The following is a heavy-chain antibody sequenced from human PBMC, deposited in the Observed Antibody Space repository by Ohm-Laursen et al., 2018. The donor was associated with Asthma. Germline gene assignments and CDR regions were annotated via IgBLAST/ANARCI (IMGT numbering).Heavy chain of an antibody. V-gene: IGHV3-33*01. CDR3: ARAGGYCSSTSCYPRWFDP. CDR1: GFTFSSYG. J-gene: IGHJ5*02. Sequence: SLRLSCTASGFTFSSYGMHWVRQAPGKGLEWVAVIWYDGSNKYYADSVKGRFTISRDNSKNTLYLQMNSLRAEDTAVYYCARAGGYCSSTSCYPRWFDPWGQGTLVTVSS. D-gene: IGHD2-2*01. CDR2: IWYDGSNK.